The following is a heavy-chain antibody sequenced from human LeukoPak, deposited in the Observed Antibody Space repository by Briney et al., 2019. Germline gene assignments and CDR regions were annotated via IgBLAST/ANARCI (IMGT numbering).Heavy chain of an antibody. Sequence: ASVKVSCKASGYSFTGYYIHWVRQAPGQGLEWMGWINPNNGGTNQVQKFQGRVTMTRDTSINTAYMEVSSLRSDDTAVYYCARYSNSGGDYWGQGTLVTASS. CDR2: INPNNGGT. D-gene: IGHD6-6*01. V-gene: IGHV1-2*02. CDR3: ARYSNSGGDY. CDR1: GYSFTGYY. J-gene: IGHJ4*02.